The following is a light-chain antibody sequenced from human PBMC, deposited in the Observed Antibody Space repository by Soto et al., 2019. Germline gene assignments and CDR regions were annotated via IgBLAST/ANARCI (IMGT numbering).Light chain of an antibody. CDR2: RVS. CDR1: QSLVNSDGNTY. V-gene: IGKV2-24*01. J-gene: IGKJ1*01. Sequence: DIVMTQTPLSSPVTLGQPASISCRSSQSLVNSDGNTYLRWLHQRPGQPLRVLISRVSNRFSGVPDRFSGSGAGTDFTPKISKVEAKDVGVSYCMQGTQSPWTFGQGTKVEIK. CDR3: MQGTQSPWT.